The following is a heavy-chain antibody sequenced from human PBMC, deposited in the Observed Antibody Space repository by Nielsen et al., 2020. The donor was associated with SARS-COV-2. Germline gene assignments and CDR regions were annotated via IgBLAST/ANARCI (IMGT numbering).Heavy chain of an antibody. CDR1: GYTFTNYG. D-gene: IGHD2-15*01. Sequence: ASVKVSCKASGYTFTNYGISWVRQAPGQGLEWMGWISGYNGNTSYAQNLQGRVTMTTDTSTTTAYMELRSLRSDDTATYYCVRDGRYCSGGTCYHLFVYWGQGTLVTVSS. CDR3: VRDGRYCSGGTCYHLFVY. CDR2: ISGYNGNT. J-gene: IGHJ4*02. V-gene: IGHV1-18*04.